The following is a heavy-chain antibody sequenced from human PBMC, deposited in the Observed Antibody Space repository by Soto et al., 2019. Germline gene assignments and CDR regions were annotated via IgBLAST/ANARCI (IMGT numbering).Heavy chain of an antibody. CDR2: ISSSGTTI. CDR1: GFTFSSYG. V-gene: IGHV3-48*03. Sequence: GSLVLTCSASGFTFSSYGMNWVRQAPGKGLEWVSYISSSGTTIYYADSVKGRFTISRDNAKNSMYLQMNSLRAEDTAVYYCAVTRFDYWGQGTLVTVYS. D-gene: IGHD2-2*01. CDR3: AVTRFDY. J-gene: IGHJ4*02.